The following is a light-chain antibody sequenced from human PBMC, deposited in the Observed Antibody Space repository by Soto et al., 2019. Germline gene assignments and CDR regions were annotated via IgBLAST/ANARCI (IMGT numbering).Light chain of an antibody. CDR1: SSDVGDYNY. J-gene: IGLJ1*01. CDR2: EVS. CDR3: SSYTSSSTRV. Sequence: QPVLTQPASVSGSPGQWITISCTGTSSDVGDYNYVSWYQQYPGKAPKLLIYEVSNRPSGVSNRFSGSKSGNTASLTISGLQAEDEADYYCSSYTSSSTRVFGTGTKLTVL. V-gene: IGLV2-14*01.